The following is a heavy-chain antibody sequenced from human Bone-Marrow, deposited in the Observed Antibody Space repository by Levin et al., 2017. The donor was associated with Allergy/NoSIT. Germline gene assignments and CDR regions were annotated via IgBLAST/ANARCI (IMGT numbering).Heavy chain of an antibody. CDR2: TYYRSKWYN. V-gene: IGHV6-1*01. D-gene: IGHD1-1*01. CDR1: GDSVSSNSAA. CDR3: ARDARYNWNGDYYYYMDV. J-gene: IGHJ6*03. Sequence: HSQTLSLTCAISGDSVSSNSAAWNWIRQSPSRGLEWLGRTYYRSKWYNDYAVSVKSRITINPDTSKNQFSLQLNSVTPEDTAVYYCARDARYNWNGDYYYYMDVWGKGTTVTVSS.